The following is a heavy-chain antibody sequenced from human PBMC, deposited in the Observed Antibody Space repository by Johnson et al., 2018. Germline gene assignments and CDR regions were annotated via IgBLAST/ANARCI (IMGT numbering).Heavy chain of an antibody. V-gene: IGHV3-66*01. Sequence: VQLVQSGGGVVQPGRSLRLSCAASGFTFSDYYMSWIRQAPGKGLEWVSVIYSGGNTYYADSVKGRFTISTDNSKNTLYLQINSLGAEDPAVYDCARAIYRVTYSENAFDIWGQGTMVTVSS. J-gene: IGHJ3*02. CDR2: IYSGGNT. CDR1: GFTFSDYY. CDR3: ARAIYRVTYSENAFDI. D-gene: IGHD2-15*01.